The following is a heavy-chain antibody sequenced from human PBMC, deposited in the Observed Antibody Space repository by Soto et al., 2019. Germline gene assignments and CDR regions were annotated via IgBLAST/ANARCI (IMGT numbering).Heavy chain of an antibody. D-gene: IGHD6-13*01. CDR3: AKDPDRSWYYPSY. CDR1: GFTFSSYA. V-gene: IGHV3-23*01. J-gene: IGHJ4*02. CDR2: ISGSGGST. Sequence: PGGSLRLSCAASGFTFSSYAMSWVRQAPGKGLEWVSAISGSGGSTYYADSVRGRFTISRDNSKNTLYLQMNSLRAEDTAVYYCAKDPDRSWYYPSYWGQGTLVTVSS.